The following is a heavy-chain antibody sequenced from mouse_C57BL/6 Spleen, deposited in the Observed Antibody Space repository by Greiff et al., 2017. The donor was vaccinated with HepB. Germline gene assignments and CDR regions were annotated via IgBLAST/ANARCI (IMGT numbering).Heavy chain of an antibody. CDR2: INPNNGGT. Sequence: EVQLQQSGPELVKPGASVKISCKASGYTFTDYYMNWVKQSHGKSLEWIGDINPNNGGTSYNQKFKGKATLTVDKSSSTAYMELRSLTSEDSAVYYCAKDRQLRLRYAMDYWGLGTSVTVSS. J-gene: IGHJ4*01. V-gene: IGHV1-26*01. D-gene: IGHD3-2*02. CDR3: AKDRQLRLRYAMDY. CDR1: GYTFTDYY.